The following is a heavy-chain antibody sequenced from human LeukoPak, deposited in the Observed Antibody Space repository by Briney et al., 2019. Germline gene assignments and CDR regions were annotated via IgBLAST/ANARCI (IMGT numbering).Heavy chain of an antibody. CDR2: ISGSGGST. Sequence: HTGGSLRLSCAASGFTFSSYAMSWVRQAPGKGLEWVSAISGSGGSTYYADSVKGRFTISRDNSKNTLYLQMNSLRAEDTAVYYCAKDPGNDYVWGSYWGQGTMVTVSS. V-gene: IGHV3-23*01. J-gene: IGHJ3*01. D-gene: IGHD3-16*01. CDR3: AKDPGNDYVWGSY. CDR1: GFTFSSYA.